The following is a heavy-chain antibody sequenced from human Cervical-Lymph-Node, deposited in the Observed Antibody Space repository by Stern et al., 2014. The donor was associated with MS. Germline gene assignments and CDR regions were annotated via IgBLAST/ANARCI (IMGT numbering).Heavy chain of an antibody. V-gene: IGHV5-51*01. CDR3: AESVVTPDGYFDY. J-gene: IGHJ4*02. CDR1: GYTFSTHW. D-gene: IGHD2-21*02. CDR2: IYPGDSDI. Sequence: EVHLVESGAEVKKPGESLKISCKGSGYTFSTHWIAWVRQMPGEGLEGMGIIYPGDSDIRYNPSFQGQVTISADKSISTIYLQWSSLKASDTAMYYCAESVVTPDGYFDYWGQGTLVTVSS.